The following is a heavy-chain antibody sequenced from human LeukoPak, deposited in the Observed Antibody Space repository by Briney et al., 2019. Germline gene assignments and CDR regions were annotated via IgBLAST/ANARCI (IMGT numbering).Heavy chain of an antibody. CDR1: GFAFRNYG. Sequence: GGSLRLSCAASGFAFRNYGIHWVRQAPGRGLEWVAVISYDGSNKYYADSVKGRFTISRDNSKNTLYLQMNSLRAEDTAVYYCARESGYYLGSSAFDIWGQGTMVTVSS. D-gene: IGHD3-22*01. V-gene: IGHV3-30*03. CDR3: ARESGYYLGSSAFDI. CDR2: ISYDGSNK. J-gene: IGHJ3*02.